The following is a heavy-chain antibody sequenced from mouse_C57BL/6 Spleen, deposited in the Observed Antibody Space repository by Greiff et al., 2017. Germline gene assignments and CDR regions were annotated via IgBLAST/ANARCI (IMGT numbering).Heavy chain of an antibody. D-gene: IGHD1-1*01. Sequence: VMLVESGPGLVQPSQSLSITCTASGFSLTSYGVHWVRQSPGKGLEWLGVIWSGGSTDYNAAFISRLSISKDKSKSQVFFKMNSLQADDTAIDYCAREAPSYYGSSYGYFDVWGTGTTVTVSS. J-gene: IGHJ1*03. CDR3: AREAPSYYGSSYGYFDV. V-gene: IGHV2-2*01. CDR2: IWSGGST. CDR1: GFSLTSYG.